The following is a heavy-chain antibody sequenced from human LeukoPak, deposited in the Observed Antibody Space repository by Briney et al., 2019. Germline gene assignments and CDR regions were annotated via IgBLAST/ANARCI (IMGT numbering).Heavy chain of an antibody. CDR3: ARASTEEAFDI. J-gene: IGHJ3*02. CDR1: GFTFSSYS. CDR2: IWYDGSNK. D-gene: IGHD5/OR15-5a*01. Sequence: GRSLRLSCAASGFTFSSYSMNWVRQAPGKGLEWVAVIWYDGSNKYYADSVKGRFTIPRDNSKNTLYLQMNSLRAEDTAVYYCARASTEEAFDIWGQGTMVTVAS. V-gene: IGHV3-33*08.